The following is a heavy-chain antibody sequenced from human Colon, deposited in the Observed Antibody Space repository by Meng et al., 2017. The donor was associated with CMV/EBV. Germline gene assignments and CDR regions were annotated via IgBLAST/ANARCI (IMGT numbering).Heavy chain of an antibody. D-gene: IGHD1-1*01. CDR3: ARGRPNWSGVLDY. V-gene: IGHV1-18*01. J-gene: IGHJ4*02. CDR1: GYTFTSYG. Sequence: QGQLVQSGAGVKEPGASVLVSCRSSGYTFTSYGINWVRQAPGQGLEWMGWISGSTGYTNRAQKFQGRVTMTTDTSTSTAYLALTSLTSNDTAVYYCARGRPNWSGVLDYWGQGTLVTVSS. CDR2: ISGSTGYT.